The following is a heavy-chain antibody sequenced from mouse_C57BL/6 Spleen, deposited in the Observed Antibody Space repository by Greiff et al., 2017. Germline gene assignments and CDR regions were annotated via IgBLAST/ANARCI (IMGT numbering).Heavy chain of an antibody. D-gene: IGHD1-1*01. CDR3: ARAYYYGSSPYWYFDV. Sequence: EVQLQESGPGLVKPSQSLSLTCSVTGYSITSGYYWNWIRQFPGNKLEWMGYISYDGSNNYNPSLKNRISITRDTSKNQFFLKLNSVTTEDTATXYCARAYYYGSSPYWYFDVWGTGTTVTVSS. CDR2: ISYDGSN. CDR1: GYSITSGYY. V-gene: IGHV3-6*01. J-gene: IGHJ1*03.